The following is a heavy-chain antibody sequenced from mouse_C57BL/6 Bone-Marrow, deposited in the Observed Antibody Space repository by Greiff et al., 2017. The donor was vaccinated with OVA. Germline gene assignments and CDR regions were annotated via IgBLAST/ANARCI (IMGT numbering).Heavy chain of an antibody. V-gene: IGHV5-2*01. J-gene: IGHJ1*01. CDR2: INSDGGST. CDR1: EYEFPSHD. CDR3: ARQNSHYWYFDV. Sequence: DVHLVESGGGLVQPGESLKLSCESNEYEFPSHDMSWVRTTPEKRLELVAAINSDGGSTYYPDTMERRFIISRDNTKKTLYLQMSSLRSEDTALYYCARQNSHYWYFDVWGAGTTVTVSS.